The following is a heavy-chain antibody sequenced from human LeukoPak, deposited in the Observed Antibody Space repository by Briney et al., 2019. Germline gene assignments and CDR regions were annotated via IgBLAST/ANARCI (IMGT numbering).Heavy chain of an antibody. CDR3: ARHPYYGSGSYFFDY. CDR2: IYPGDSDT. V-gene: IGHV5-51*01. J-gene: IGHJ4*02. CDR1: GYKFSNYW. D-gene: IGHD3-10*01. Sequence: GESLKISCQGSGYKFSNYWIGWVRQVPGKGLEWMGIIYPGDSDTRYSPSFQGQVTISADKSISTAYLQWSSLKASDTAMYYCARHPYYGSGSYFFDYWGQGTLVTVSS.